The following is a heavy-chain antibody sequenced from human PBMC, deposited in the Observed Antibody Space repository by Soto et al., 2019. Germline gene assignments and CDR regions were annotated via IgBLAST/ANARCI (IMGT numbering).Heavy chain of an antibody. D-gene: IGHD2-2*01. Sequence: TSTNHYINWVRQAPGQGLEWMGIINPNGGTSYAQKLQGRVTMTTDTSTSTAYMELRSLRSDDTAVYYCARGPPLPATAPTQVWGQGTLVTVSS. CDR1: TSTNHY. CDR3: ARGPPLPATAPTQV. CDR2: INPNGGT. J-gene: IGHJ4*02. V-gene: IGHV1-46*01.